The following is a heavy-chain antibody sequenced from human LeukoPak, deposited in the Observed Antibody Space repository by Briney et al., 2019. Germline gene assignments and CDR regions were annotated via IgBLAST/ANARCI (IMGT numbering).Heavy chain of an antibody. D-gene: IGHD3-22*01. CDR1: GFTFSSYA. J-gene: IGHJ4*02. CDR2: ISYDGSNK. Sequence: GGSLRLSCAASGFTFSSYAMHWVRQAPGKGLEWVAVISYDGSNKYYADSVKGRFTISRDNSKNTLYLQMNSLRAEDTAVYYCAKDRWYYYDSSGYYDLGYYFDYWGQGTLVTVSS. V-gene: IGHV3-30-3*01. CDR3: AKDRWYYYDSSGYYDLGYYFDY.